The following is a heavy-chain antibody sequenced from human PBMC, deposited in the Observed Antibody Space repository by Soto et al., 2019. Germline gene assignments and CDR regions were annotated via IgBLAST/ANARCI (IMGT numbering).Heavy chain of an antibody. CDR2: IYYSGST. D-gene: IGHD2-15*01. CDR3: ATSLCCSGGSCYFQH. CDR1: GGSISSYY. Sequence: SETLSLTCTVSGGSISSYYLSWIRQPPGKGLEWIGYIYYSGSTNYNPSLKSRVTISVDTSKNQFSLKLSSVTAADTAVYYCATSLCCSGGSCYFQHWGQGTLVTVSS. J-gene: IGHJ1*01. V-gene: IGHV4-59*08.